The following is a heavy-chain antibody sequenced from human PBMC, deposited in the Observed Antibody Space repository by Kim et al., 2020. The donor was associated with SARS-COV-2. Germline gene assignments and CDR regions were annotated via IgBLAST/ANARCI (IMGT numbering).Heavy chain of an antibody. D-gene: IGHD2-15*01. V-gene: IGHV3-23*01. CDR3: AKDTGSRSFDY. J-gene: IGHJ4*02. Sequence: TNYDDSEKGRFTISRDNAKNTLFVQMNSLRAEDTAIYYCAKDTGSRSFDYWGQGTLLTVSS. CDR2: T.